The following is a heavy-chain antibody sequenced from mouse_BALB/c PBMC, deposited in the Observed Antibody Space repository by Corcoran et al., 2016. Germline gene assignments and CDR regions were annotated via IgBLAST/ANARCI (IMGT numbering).Heavy chain of an antibody. CDR3: ARDRDFDY. CDR2: ISYDGSN. V-gene: IGHV3-6*02. Sequence: DVQLQESGPGLVKPSRSLSLTCSVTGYSITSGYYWNWIRQFPGKKLEWMGYISYDGSNNYNPSLKNRISITRDTSKNQFFLKLNSVTTEDTATYYCARDRDFDYWRQGTTLTVSS. CDR1: GYSITSGYY. J-gene: IGHJ2*01.